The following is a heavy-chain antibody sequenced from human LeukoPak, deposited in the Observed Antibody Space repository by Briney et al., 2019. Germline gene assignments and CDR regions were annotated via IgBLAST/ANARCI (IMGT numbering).Heavy chain of an antibody. CDR3: ARETTLAGFASGLGFNY. J-gene: IGHJ4*02. Sequence: SETLSLTCTVSGYSISSAYYWGWIRQPPGKGLEWIGYIYGSGNTNYNPSLKSRITMSIDTSKNQFSLELTSVTAADTATYYCARETTLAGFASGLGFNYWGQGILVTVSS. V-gene: IGHV4-61*01. CDR1: GYSISSAYY. D-gene: IGHD6-19*01. CDR2: IYGSGNT.